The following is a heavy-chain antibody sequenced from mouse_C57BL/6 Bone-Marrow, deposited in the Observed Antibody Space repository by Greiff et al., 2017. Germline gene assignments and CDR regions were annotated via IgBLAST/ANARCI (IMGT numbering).Heavy chain of an antibody. CDR1: GFNFKDDY. Sequence: EVQLQQSGAELVRPGASVKLSCTASGFNFKDDYMHWVKQRPEQGLEWIGWIDPENGDTEYASKFQGKATMTADTSSNTAYLQLSSLTSEATAVYYCTTRDYYDYGYYLDYWGQGTTLTVSS. CDR3: TTRDYYDYGYYLDY. D-gene: IGHD2-4*01. CDR2: IDPENGDT. V-gene: IGHV14-4*01. J-gene: IGHJ2*01.